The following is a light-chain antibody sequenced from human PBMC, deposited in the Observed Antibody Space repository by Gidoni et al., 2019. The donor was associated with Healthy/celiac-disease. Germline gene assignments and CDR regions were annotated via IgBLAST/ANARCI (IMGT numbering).Light chain of an antibody. Sequence: DIQMTQSPSTLSASVGDRVTITCRASQSISSWLAWYQQKPGKAPKLLIYDASSLESGVPSRFSGSGSGTEFTLTISSLQPDDFATYYCQSRTFXQXTKVEIK. CDR2: DAS. CDR3: QSRT. V-gene: IGKV1-5*01. J-gene: IGKJ1*01. CDR1: QSISSW.